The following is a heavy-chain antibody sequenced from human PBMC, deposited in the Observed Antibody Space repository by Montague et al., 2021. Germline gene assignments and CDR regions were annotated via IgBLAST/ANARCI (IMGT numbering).Heavy chain of an antibody. D-gene: IGHD2-8*01. J-gene: IGHJ5*02. CDR2: IYSSGST. CDR3: TRPGGYCANDTCYIWFAP. V-gene: IGHV4-39*01. Sequence: SETLSLTCTVSGGSISRSSYYWGWIRQPPGKGLEWIGSIYSSGSTYYNPSLKSRVTISADTSKNQFSLKLSSVTAADTAVYYCTRPGGYCANDTCYIWFAPWGQGILVTVSS. CDR1: GGSISRSSYY.